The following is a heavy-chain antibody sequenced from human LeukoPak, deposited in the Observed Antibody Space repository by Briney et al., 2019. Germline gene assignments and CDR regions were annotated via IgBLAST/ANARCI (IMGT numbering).Heavy chain of an antibody. J-gene: IGHJ4*02. V-gene: IGHV3-15*01. CDR1: GFTFSDAW. CDR3: TTVISGSYLFDY. Sequence: GGSLRLSCAASGFTFSDAWMTWVRQAPGKGLEWVGRIKSKTDGETTDYAAPVKGRFTIARDDSKHTLYLQLNSLKTEDTAVYYCTTVISGSYLFDYWGQGTLVTVSS. D-gene: IGHD1-26*01. CDR2: IKSKTDGETT.